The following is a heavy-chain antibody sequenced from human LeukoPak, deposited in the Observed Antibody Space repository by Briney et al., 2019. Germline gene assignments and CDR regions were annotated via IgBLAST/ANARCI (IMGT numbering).Heavy chain of an antibody. CDR3: ARQGCSGGNCYGDDAFDI. D-gene: IGHD2-15*01. J-gene: IGHJ3*02. V-gene: IGHV4-59*08. CDR2: IYYSGSP. CDR1: GGSISSYY. Sequence: SETLSLTCTVSGGSISSYYWSWIRQPPGKGLDWLGYIYYSGSPNYNPSLKSRVTISVDRSKNQLSLKLTSVTAADTAVYFCARQGCSGGNCYGDDAFDIWGQGTMVTVSS.